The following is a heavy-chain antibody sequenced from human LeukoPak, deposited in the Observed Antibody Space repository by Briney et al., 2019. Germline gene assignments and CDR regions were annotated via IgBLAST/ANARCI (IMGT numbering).Heavy chain of an antibody. J-gene: IGHJ5*02. D-gene: IGHD5-18*01. CDR1: GGSISSYH. CDR2: IYTSGST. V-gene: IGHV4-4*07. CDR3: ARTTGWLKFDP. Sequence: SETLSLTCTVSGGSISSYHWTWIRQPAGKGLEWIGRIYTSGSTNYNPSLKSRVTMSVDTPKNQFSLKLSSATAADTAVYYCARTTGWLKFDPWGQGTLVTVSS.